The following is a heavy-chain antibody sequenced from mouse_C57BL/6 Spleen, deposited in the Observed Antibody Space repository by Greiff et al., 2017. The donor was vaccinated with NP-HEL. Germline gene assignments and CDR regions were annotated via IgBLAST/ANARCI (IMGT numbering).Heavy chain of an antibody. V-gene: IGHV5-9-1*02. CDR3: TGEGSIYYDYDGAWFAY. J-gene: IGHJ3*01. Sequence: EVHLVESGEGLVKPGGSLKLSCAASGFTFSSYAMSWVRQTPEKRLEWVAYISSGGDYIYYADTVKGSFTISRDNAMNTLYLQMSSLKSEDTAMYYCTGEGSIYYDYDGAWFAYWGQGTLVTVSA. CDR1: GFTFSSYA. D-gene: IGHD2-4*01. CDR2: ISSGGDYI.